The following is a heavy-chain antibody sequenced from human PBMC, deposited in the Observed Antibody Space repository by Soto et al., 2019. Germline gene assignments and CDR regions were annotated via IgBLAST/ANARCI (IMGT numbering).Heavy chain of an antibody. V-gene: IGHV4-39*01. D-gene: IGHD2-15*01. J-gene: IGHJ4*02. CDR1: GGSISSSSYY. Sequence: SETLSLTCTVSGGSISSSSYYWGWIRQPPGKGLEWIGSVYYSGSTYYNPSLKSRVTISVDTSKNQFSLKLSSVTAADTAVYYCARHDRIFLLVVYWGQGTLVTVSS. CDR2: VYYSGST. CDR3: ARHDRIFLLVVY.